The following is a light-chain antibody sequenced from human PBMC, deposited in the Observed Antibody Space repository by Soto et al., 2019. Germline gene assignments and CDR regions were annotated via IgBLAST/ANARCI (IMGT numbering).Light chain of an antibody. J-gene: IGLJ1*01. Sequence: SSFTQPPSVSGSPGQPITSSCTRTGSDVGGYNYVSWFQQHPDKAPKLMIYDVSNRPSGVSARFSGSKSGNTASLTISGLQAEDEADYYCYSYTTSGTHVFGTGTKVTVL. CDR1: GSDVGGYNY. CDR2: DVS. CDR3: YSYTTSGTHV. V-gene: IGLV2-14*03.